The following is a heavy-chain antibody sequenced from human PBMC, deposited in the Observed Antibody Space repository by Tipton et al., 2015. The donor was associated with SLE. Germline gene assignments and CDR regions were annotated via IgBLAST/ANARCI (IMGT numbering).Heavy chain of an antibody. CDR2: IYYSGST. D-gene: IGHD3-3*02. Sequence: LRLSCTVSGGSISSSSYYWGWIRQPPGKGLEWIGSIYYSGSTYYNPSLKSRVTISVDTSKNQFSLKPSSVTAADTAVYYCTRGIFPPFDYWGQGTLVTVSS. CDR1: GGSISSSSYY. V-gene: IGHV4-39*07. J-gene: IGHJ4*02. CDR3: TRGIFPPFDY.